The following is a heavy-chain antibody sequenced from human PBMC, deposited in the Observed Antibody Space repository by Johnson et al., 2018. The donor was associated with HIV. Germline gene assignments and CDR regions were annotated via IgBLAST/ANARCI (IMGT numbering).Heavy chain of an antibody. CDR2: ISGSGGST. Sequence: VQLVESGGGVVQPGESLRLSCAASGFTFSSHGMHWVRQAPGKGLEWVSAISGSGGSTYYADSVKGRFTISRDNSKNTLYLQMNSLRAEDTAVYYCARAEGDGYNRRSRSAFDIWGQGTMVTVSS. D-gene: IGHD5-24*01. V-gene: IGHV3-23*04. CDR1: GFTFSSHG. J-gene: IGHJ3*02. CDR3: ARAEGDGYNRRSRSAFDI.